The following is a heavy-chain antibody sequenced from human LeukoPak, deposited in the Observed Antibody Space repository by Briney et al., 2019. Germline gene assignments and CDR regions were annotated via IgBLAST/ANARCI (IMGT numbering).Heavy chain of an antibody. D-gene: IGHD6-6*01. Sequence: GGSLRLSCAASGFTFSSYAMSWVRQAPGKGLEWVSAISGSGGSTYYVDSVKGRFTISRDNSKNTLYLQMNSLRAEDTAVYYCARRVAARSAYFDYWGQGTLVTVSS. J-gene: IGHJ4*02. CDR1: GFTFSSYA. CDR2: ISGSGGST. V-gene: IGHV3-23*01. CDR3: ARRVAARSAYFDY.